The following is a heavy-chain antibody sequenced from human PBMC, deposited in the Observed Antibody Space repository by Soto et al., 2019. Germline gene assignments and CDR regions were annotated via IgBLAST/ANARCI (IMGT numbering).Heavy chain of an antibody. Sequence: SETLSLTCSVSSDSMTYYYWSWVRQSPGEGLEWIGYVYHSGSTNYNPSLSSRVTMSMDTSKNQFSLKLNSVIAADTAVYYCVTYDRQSGRYTLDYWGQGALVTVSS. CDR3: VTYDRQSGRYTLDY. D-gene: IGHD3-10*01. CDR1: SDSMTYYY. CDR2: VYHSGST. J-gene: IGHJ4*02. V-gene: IGHV4-59*01.